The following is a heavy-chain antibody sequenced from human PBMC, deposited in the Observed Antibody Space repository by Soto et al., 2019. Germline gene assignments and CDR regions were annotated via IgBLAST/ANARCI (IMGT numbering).Heavy chain of an antibody. D-gene: IGHD3-10*01. CDR1: GYSFTSYW. J-gene: IGHJ3*02. CDR3: ARRKSGTRDAFDI. CDR2: IDPSDSYT. V-gene: IGHV5-10-1*01. Sequence: ESLKISCKGSGYSFTSYWISWVRQMPGKGLEWMGRIDPSDSYTNYSPSFQGHVTISADKSISTAYLQWSSLKASDTAMYYCARRKSGTRDAFDIWGQGTMVTVSS.